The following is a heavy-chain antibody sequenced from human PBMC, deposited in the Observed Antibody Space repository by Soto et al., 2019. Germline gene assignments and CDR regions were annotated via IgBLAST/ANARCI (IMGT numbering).Heavy chain of an antibody. V-gene: IGHV4-39*01. CDR3: ASVLRYGSGSMQIDY. Sequence: QLQLQESGPGLVKPSETLSLTCTVSGGSISSSSYYWGWIRQPPGKGLEWIGSIYYSGSTYYNPSLKSRVTISVDTSKNQFSLKLSSLTAADTAVYYCASVLRYGSGSMQIDYWGQGTLVTVSS. CDR2: IYYSGST. CDR1: GGSISSSSYY. J-gene: IGHJ4*02. D-gene: IGHD3-10*01.